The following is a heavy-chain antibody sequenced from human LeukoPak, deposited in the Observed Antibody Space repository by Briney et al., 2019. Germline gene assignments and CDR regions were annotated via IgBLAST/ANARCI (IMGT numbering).Heavy chain of an antibody. CDR2: IYGDGSFT. V-gene: IGHV3-74*01. D-gene: IGHD5-18*01. CDR3: ARDLAYSRLDY. CDR1: GFTFSNFW. Sequence: PGGSLRLSCAASGFTFSNFWMHWVRQAPGKGLVWVALIYGDGSFTRYADSVKGRFTISRDNAENSLYLQMNSLRVEDTAFYYCARDLAYSRLDYWGQGMLVTVSS. J-gene: IGHJ4*02.